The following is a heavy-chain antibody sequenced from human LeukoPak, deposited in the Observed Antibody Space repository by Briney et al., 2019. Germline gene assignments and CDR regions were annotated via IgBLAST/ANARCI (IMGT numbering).Heavy chain of an antibody. J-gene: IGHJ4*02. CDR2: TSLDGSNK. V-gene: IGHV3-30*18. CDR1: GFTFTSYV. Sequence: WISLRLSCAASGFTFTSYVMHWVRQAPGKGLEWVAVTSLDGSNKYYADSVKGRFTISGDSSKNTLFLPMNSLRVEDTAVYYCAKCGYVGYDLFYFDYWGQGTLVTVSS. CDR3: AKCGYVGYDLFYFDY. D-gene: IGHD5-12*01.